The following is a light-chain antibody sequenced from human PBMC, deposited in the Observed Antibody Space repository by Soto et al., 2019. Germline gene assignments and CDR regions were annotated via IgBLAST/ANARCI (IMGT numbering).Light chain of an antibody. Sequence: QSVLTQPPSASGTPGQRVTISCSGSSSNIGSNYVYWYQQFPGSAPKLLIYRNDQRPSGVPDRFSGSKSGTSASLAISGPRSEDEADYYCAAWDDSLSAVVFGGGIKLTVL. CDR2: RND. J-gene: IGLJ2*01. CDR3: AAWDDSLSAVV. V-gene: IGLV1-47*01. CDR1: SSNIGSNY.